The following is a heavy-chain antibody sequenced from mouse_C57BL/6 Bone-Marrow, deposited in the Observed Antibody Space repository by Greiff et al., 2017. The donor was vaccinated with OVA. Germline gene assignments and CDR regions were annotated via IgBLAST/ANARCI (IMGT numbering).Heavy chain of an antibody. CDR1: GFSFNTYA. CDR2: IRSKSNNYAT. J-gene: IGHJ4*01. Sequence: EVKLVESGGGLVQPKGSLKLSCAASGFSFNTYAMNWVRQAPGKGLEWVARIRSKSNNYATYYADSVKDRFTISRDDSESMLYLQMNNLKTEDTAMYYCVRPHYYGSRGDYYAMDYWGQGTSVTVSS. D-gene: IGHD1-1*01. CDR3: VRPHYYGSRGDYYAMDY. V-gene: IGHV10-1*01.